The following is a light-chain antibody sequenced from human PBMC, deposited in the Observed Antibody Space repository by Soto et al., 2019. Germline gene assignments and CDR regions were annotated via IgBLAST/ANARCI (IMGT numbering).Light chain of an antibody. CDR3: CSFAGSGSWV. Sequence: QSVLTQPASVSGSPGQSITISCTGTSSDVGTYNFVSWYQQHPGKAPKLMISEVTKRPSGVSNRFSGSKSGNTASLTISGLQAEDEANYYCCSFAGSGSWVFGGGTKVTVL. J-gene: IGLJ3*02. CDR1: SSDVGTYNF. V-gene: IGLV2-23*02. CDR2: EVT.